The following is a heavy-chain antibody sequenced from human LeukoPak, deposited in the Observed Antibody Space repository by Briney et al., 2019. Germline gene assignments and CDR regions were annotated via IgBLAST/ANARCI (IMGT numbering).Heavy chain of an antibody. CDR3: ARATDPRYSGYDRFDY. Sequence: ASVKVSCKASGYTFTGYYMHWVRQAPGQGLEWMGWINPNSGGTNYAQKFQGRVTMTRDTSISTAYMELSRLRSDDTAVYYCARATDPRYSGYDRFDYWGQGTLVTVSS. CDR2: INPNSGGT. CDR1: GYTFTGYY. D-gene: IGHD5-12*01. J-gene: IGHJ4*02. V-gene: IGHV1-2*02.